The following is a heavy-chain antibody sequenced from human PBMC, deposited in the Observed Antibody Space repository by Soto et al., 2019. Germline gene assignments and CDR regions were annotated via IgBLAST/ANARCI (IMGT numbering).Heavy chain of an antibody. CDR1: GLSLSTSGEA. CDR3: AHYVSTSPAGWFDP. J-gene: IGHJ5*02. D-gene: IGHD3-10*02. V-gene: IGHV2-5*02. Sequence: QITLKESGPTLVKPTQTLTLTCSFSGLSLSTSGEAVGWIRRPPGKALEWLALLYWDDDKRYNPTLKTRLTITKDTFKNQVVLTLANMDPVDTATYYCAHYVSTSPAGWFDPWGQGILVTVSS. CDR2: LYWDDDK.